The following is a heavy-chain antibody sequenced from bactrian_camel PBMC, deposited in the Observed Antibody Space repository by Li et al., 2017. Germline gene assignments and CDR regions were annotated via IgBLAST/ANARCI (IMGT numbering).Heavy chain of an antibody. Sequence: HVQLVESGGGLVQPGGSLKLSCQAAGFPFREYDMNWLRQAPGKRLEWVSHISSSGDRTHYSPSVKDRFTISRDNDKNMLYLQLNKVEIADTATYYCAVGITPPMGWASFTPPGPGTQVTVS. V-gene: IGHV3S1*01. J-gene: IGHJ4*01. D-gene: IGHD1*01. CDR1: GFPFREYD. CDR2: ISSSGDRT.